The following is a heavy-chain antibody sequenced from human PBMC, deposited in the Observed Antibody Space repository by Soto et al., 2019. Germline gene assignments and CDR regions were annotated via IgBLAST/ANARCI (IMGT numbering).Heavy chain of an antibody. J-gene: IGHJ4*02. CDR3: AAKVLTDSGSDYFDY. D-gene: IGHD6-25*01. Sequence: SVKVSCKASGFTFTSSAVQWVRQAPGQRLEWIGWIVVGSGNTNYAQKFQERVTITRDMSTSTAYMELSSLRSEDTAVYYCAAKVLTDSGSDYFDYWGQGTLVTVSS. CDR1: GFTFTSSA. V-gene: IGHV1-58*01. CDR2: IVVGSGNT.